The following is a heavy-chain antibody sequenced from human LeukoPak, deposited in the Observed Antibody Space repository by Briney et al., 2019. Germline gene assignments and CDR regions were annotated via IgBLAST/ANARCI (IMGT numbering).Heavy chain of an antibody. CDR2: INPSGGST. CDR3: ARGGVEYSSSSEADY. V-gene: IGHV1-46*01. D-gene: IGHD6-6*01. CDR1: GYTFTSYY. J-gene: IGHJ4*02. Sequence: ASVKVSCKASGYTFTSYYMHWVRQAPGQGLGWMGIINPSGGSTSYAQKFQGRVTMTRDTSTGTVYMELSSLRSEDTAVYYCARGGVEYSSSSEADYWGQGTLVTVSS.